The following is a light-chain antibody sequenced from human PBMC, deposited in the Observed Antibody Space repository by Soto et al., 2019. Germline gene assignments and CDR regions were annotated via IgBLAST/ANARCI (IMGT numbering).Light chain of an antibody. CDR3: QQSYSSPET. Sequence: DIPMTQSPSSLSASVGDRVTITCRASQSISSYLNWYQQKPGKAPKLLIYAASTLQSGVPSRFSGSGSGTDFTLTITSLQPEDFATYYCQQSYSSPETFGQGTKVEI. V-gene: IGKV1-39*01. CDR2: AAS. CDR1: QSISSY. J-gene: IGKJ1*01.